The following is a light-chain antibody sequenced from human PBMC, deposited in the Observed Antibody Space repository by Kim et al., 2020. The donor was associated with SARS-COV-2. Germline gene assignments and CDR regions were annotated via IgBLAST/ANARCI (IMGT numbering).Light chain of an antibody. CDR1: SSDIGAYKY. CDR3: TSYAGSNNLDV. Sequence: QSVTISCAGTSSDIGAYKYVSWYHQHPGKAPKLMIYEVNRRPSGVPDRFSGSKSGNTASLTVSGLQAEDEADYYCTSYAGSNNLDVFGTGTKVTVL. J-gene: IGLJ1*01. CDR2: EVN. V-gene: IGLV2-8*01.